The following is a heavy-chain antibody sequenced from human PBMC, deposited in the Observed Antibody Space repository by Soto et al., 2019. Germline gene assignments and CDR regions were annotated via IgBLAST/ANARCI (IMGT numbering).Heavy chain of an antibody. V-gene: IGHV3-30*03. CDR3: AIYSSGWYPLDY. D-gene: IGHD6-19*01. CDR1: GFTFSSYG. CDR2: ISYDGSNK. Sequence: GGSLRLSCAASGFTFSSYGMHWIRQAPGKGLEWVAVISYDGSNKYYADSVKGRFTISRDNSKNTLYLQMNSLRAEDTAVYYCAIYSSGWYPLDYWGQGTLVTVSS. J-gene: IGHJ4*02.